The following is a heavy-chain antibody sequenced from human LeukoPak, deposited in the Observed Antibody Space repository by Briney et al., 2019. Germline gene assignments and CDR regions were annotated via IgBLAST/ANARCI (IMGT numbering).Heavy chain of an antibody. CDR1: GYTFTGYY. V-gene: IGHV1-2*04. Sequence: GASVKVSCKASGYTFTGYYMHWVRQAPGQGLEWMGWINPNSGGTNYAQKFQGWVTMTRDTSISTAYMELSRLRSEDTAVYYCARGDDYGDYWGLYWGQGTLVTVSS. J-gene: IGHJ4*02. D-gene: IGHD4-17*01. CDR2: INPNSGGT. CDR3: ARGDDYGDYWGLY.